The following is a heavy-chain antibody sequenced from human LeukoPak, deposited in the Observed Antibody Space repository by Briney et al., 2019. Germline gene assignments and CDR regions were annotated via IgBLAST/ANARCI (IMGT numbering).Heavy chain of an antibody. CDR3: ARDPSRSGITYYYYGMDV. CDR1: GFTFSSYG. V-gene: IGHV3-30*19. J-gene: IGHJ6*02. CDR2: ISYDGSNK. D-gene: IGHD1-7*01. Sequence: GGSLRLSCAASGFTFSSYGMHWVRQAPGKGLEWVAVISYDGSNKYYADSVKGRFTISRDNSKNTLYLQMNSLRAEDTAVYYCARDPSRSGITYYYYGMDVWGQGTTVTVSS.